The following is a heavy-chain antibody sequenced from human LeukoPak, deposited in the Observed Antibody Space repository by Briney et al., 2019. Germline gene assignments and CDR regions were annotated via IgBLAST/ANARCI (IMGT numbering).Heavy chain of an antibody. CDR2: ISSSGSTI. CDR1: GFTFSNYE. Sequence: GGSLRLSCAASGFTFSNYEMNWVRQAPGKGLEWVSYISSSGSTIYYADSVKGRFTISRDNAKNSLYLQMNSLRAEDTAVYYCARAFYDFLAGYPAYFDYWGQGTLVTVSS. J-gene: IGHJ4*02. V-gene: IGHV3-48*03. CDR3: ARAFYDFLAGYPAYFDY. D-gene: IGHD3-9*01.